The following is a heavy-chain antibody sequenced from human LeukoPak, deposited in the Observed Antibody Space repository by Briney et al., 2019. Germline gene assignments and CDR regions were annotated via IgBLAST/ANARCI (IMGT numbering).Heavy chain of an antibody. CDR2: IDHIGRT. CDR3: ARVVGASGDAFDI. CDR1: GESFRGYY. D-gene: IGHD1-26*01. Sequence: PSETLSLTCAIYGESFRGYYWIWIRKTPGKALEWIGEIDHIGRTTYNPSLKSRVTISVDTSKNQFSLKLSSVTAADTAVYYCARVVGASGDAFDIWGQGTMVTVSS. J-gene: IGHJ3*02. V-gene: IGHV4-34*01.